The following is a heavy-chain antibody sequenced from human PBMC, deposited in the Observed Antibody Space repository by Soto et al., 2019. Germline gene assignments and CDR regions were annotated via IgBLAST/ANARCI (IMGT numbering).Heavy chain of an antibody. CDR1: GGSISSDIHY. J-gene: IGHJ3*02. Sequence: QLQLQESGPGLVKPSETLSLTCTVSGGSISSDIHYWGWIRQPPGKGLEWIGTIYYSGNTHYNPYLRSPVTISLDTSKNQFSLRLTSVTAADTAVYYCARHTDCGSGSSCLGSDNMDTDAFDIWGQGTMVTVS. V-gene: IGHV4-39*01. CDR2: IYYSGNT. D-gene: IGHD3-10*01. CDR3: ARHTDCGSGSSCLGSDNMDTDAFDI.